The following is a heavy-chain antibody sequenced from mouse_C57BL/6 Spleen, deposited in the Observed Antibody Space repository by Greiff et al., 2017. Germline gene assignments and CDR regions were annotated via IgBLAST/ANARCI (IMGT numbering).Heavy chain of an antibody. Sequence: QVQLQQSGAELVKPGASVKISCKASGYAFSSYWMNWVKQRPGKGLEWIGQIYPGDGDTKYNGKFKGKATLTADKSSSTAYMKRSSLTSEDSAVYFCARLRDYYGSSYGFDYWCQGTTLTVSS. V-gene: IGHV1-80*01. CDR3: ARLRDYYGSSYGFDY. CDR2: IYPGDGDT. CDR1: GYAFSSYW. D-gene: IGHD1-1*01. J-gene: IGHJ2*01.